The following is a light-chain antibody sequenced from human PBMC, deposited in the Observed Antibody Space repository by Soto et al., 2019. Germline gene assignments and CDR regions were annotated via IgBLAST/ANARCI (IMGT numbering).Light chain of an antibody. CDR1: QGISNY. CDR3: QKYNSAPRA. V-gene: IGKV1-27*01. Sequence: DIHMTQSPSTLSASVGDRVVITCRASQGISNYLAWYQQKPGKVPKLLIYAASTLQSGVPSRFSGSGSGTDFTLTISSLQPEDVATYYCQKYNSAPRAFGQGTKVEIK. CDR2: AAS. J-gene: IGKJ1*01.